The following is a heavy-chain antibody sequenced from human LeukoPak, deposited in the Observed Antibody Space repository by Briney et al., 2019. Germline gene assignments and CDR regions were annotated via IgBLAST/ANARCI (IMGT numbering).Heavy chain of an antibody. V-gene: IGHV3-66*01. CDR3: AKEMATMNAFDI. J-gene: IGHJ3*02. CDR2: FYSGSST. Sequence: GGFLRLSCAASGFTVSSTYMSWGRRAPGEGLGGVSVFYSGSSTDYKASVKGRFISSRDNSKNALYLQMNSRRAEDTAVYYCAKEMATMNAFDIWGQGTMVTVSS. D-gene: IGHD5-24*01. CDR1: GFTVSSTY.